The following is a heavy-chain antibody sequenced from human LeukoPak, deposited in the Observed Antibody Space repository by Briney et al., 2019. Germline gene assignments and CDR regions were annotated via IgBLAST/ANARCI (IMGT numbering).Heavy chain of an antibody. J-gene: IGHJ4*02. V-gene: IGHV3-23*01. CDR2: ISGSGGST. Sequence: PGGSLRLSCAASGFTFSSYAMSWVRQAPGKGLEWVSAISGSGGSTYYADSVKGRFTISRDNSKSTLYLQMNSLTVEDTAVYYCARGSRWLQLGPFDYWGQGTLVTVSS. CDR1: GFTFSSYA. D-gene: IGHD5-24*01. CDR3: ARGSRWLQLGPFDY.